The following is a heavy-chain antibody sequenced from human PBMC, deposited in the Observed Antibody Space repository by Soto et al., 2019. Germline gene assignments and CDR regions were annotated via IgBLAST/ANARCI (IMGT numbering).Heavy chain of an antibody. CDR2: IKQDGSEN. CDR1: GFTFSSYW. D-gene: IGHD3-22*01. V-gene: IGHV3-7*01. Sequence: QLVESGGGLVQPGGSLRLSCAASGFTFSSYWMSWVRQAPGKGLEWVANIKQDGSENYYVDSVKGRFTISRDNAKNSLYLQMNSLRAEDTAVYYCARRLVTYFFDSSGPGTFDIWGQGKMVSVSS. CDR3: ARRLVTYFFDSSGPGTFDI. J-gene: IGHJ3*02.